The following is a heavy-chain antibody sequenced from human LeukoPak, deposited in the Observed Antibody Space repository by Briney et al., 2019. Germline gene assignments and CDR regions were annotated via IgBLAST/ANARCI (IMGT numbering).Heavy chain of an antibody. CDR3: ARIAVPPGYYYGMDV. J-gene: IGHJ6*02. CDR2: IYDSGST. D-gene: IGHD6-19*01. CDR1: GGSIRSSYYY. V-gene: IGHV4-39*01. Sequence: PSETLSLTCTVSGGSIRSSYYYWGWIRQPPGKGLGWIGSIYDSGSTYCNPSLKSRVTISVDTSKNQFSLKLNSVTAADTAVYYCARIAVPPGYYYGMDVWGQGTTVTVSS.